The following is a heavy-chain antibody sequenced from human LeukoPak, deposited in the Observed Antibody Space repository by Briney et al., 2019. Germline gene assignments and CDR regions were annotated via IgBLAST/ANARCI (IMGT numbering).Heavy chain of an antibody. J-gene: IGHJ4*02. CDR3: ARGRGIAAAVNV. V-gene: IGHV4-39*07. D-gene: IGHD6-13*01. CDR2: INHSGST. Sequence: SETLSLTCTVSGGSISSGGYSWSWIRQPPGKGLEWIGEINHSGSTNYNPSLKSRVTISVDTSKNQFSLKLSSVTAADTAVYYCARGRGIAAAVNVWGQGTLVTVSS. CDR1: GGSISSGGYS.